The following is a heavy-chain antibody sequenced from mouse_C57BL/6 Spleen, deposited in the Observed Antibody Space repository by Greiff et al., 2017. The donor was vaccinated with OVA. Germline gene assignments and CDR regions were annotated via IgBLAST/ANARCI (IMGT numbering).Heavy chain of an antibody. CDR2: FYPGSGSI. D-gene: IGHD1-1*01. Sequence: VKVVESGAELVKPGASVKLSCKASGYTFTEYTIHWVKQRSGQGLEWIGWFYPGSGSIKYNEKFKDKATLTADKSSSTVYMELSRLTSEDSEVYFCARDEGYYYGSIPYYVDYWGQGTTLTVSS. CDR3: ARDEGYYYGSIPYYVDY. J-gene: IGHJ2*01. V-gene: IGHV1-62-2*01. CDR1: GYTFTEYT.